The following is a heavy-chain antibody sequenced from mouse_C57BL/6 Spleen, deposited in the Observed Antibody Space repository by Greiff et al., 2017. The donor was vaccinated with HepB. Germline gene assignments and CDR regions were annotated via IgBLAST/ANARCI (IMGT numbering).Heavy chain of an antibody. J-gene: IGHJ3*01. V-gene: IGHV1-80*01. Sequence: QVQLQQSGAELVKPGASVKISCKASGYAFSSYWMNWVKQRPGKGLEWIGQIYPGDGDTNYNGKFKGKATLTADKSSSTAYMQLSSLTSEDSAVYFCARDEGYDYDKGFAYWGQGTLVTVSA. CDR3: ARDEGYDYDKGFAY. CDR1: GYAFSSYW. D-gene: IGHD2-4*01. CDR2: IYPGDGDT.